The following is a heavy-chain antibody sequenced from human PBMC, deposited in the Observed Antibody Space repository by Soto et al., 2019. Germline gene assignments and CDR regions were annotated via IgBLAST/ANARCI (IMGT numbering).Heavy chain of an antibody. V-gene: IGHV3-23*01. J-gene: IGHJ4*02. CDR3: AKDRGYSYGWDYFDY. CDR1: GFTFSSYA. D-gene: IGHD5-18*01. CDR2: ISGSGGST. Sequence: EVQLLESGGGLVQPGGSLRLSCAASGFTFSSYAMSWVREAPGKGLEWVSAISGSGGSTYYADSVKGRFTISRDNSKNTLYLQMNSLRAEDTAVYYCAKDRGYSYGWDYFDYWGQGTLVTVSS.